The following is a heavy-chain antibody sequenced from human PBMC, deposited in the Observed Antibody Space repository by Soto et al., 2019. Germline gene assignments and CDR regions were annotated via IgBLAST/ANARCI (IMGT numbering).Heavy chain of an antibody. D-gene: IGHD1-26*01. CDR1: CGSISSGSYH. J-gene: IGHJ4*02. CDR3: ARVEGSSYYFRHDC. V-gene: IGHV4-31*03. Sequence: PSETLSLTCTVSCGSISSGSYHWSWIRQHPGKGLGWIGNIYYSGSSYYNPSLKSRATISIDTSKDQFSLRLGSVTAADTAVYYCARVEGSSYYFRHDCWGRGTLVTVSS. CDR2: IYYSGSS.